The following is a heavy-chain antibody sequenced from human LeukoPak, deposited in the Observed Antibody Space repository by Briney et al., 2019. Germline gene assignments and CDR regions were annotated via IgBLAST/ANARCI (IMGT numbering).Heavy chain of an antibody. CDR2: IYYSGTT. CDR1: GCSIGSTGQY. D-gene: IGHD2-15*01. V-gene: IGHV4-39*01. J-gene: IGHJ4*02. CDR3: ARLPGGSGGLS. Sequence: SETLTLTCTVSGCSIGSTGQYWAWIRQPPGKGLDWIGSIYYSGTTYYNPSLKSRVTISVDTSKNQFSLKLLSVTAADTAVYYCARLPGGSGGLSWGQGTLVTVSS.